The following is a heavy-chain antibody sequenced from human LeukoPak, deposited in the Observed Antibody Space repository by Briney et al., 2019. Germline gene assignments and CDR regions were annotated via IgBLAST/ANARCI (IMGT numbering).Heavy chain of an antibody. CDR1: GFTFSSYG. Sequence: GGSLRLSCAASGFTFSSYGMHWVRQAPGKGLEWVAVISYDGSNKYYADSVKGRFTISRDNSKNTLYLQMNSLRAEDTAVYYCATGRAYDSSGYSWDYWGQGTLVTVSS. D-gene: IGHD3-22*01. CDR3: ATGRAYDSSGYSWDY. J-gene: IGHJ4*02. V-gene: IGHV3-30*03. CDR2: ISYDGSNK.